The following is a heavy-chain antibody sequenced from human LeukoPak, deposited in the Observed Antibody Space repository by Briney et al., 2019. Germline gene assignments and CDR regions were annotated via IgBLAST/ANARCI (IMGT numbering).Heavy chain of an antibody. V-gene: IGHV3-7*03. CDR2: IKQDGSDK. D-gene: IGHD6-19*01. J-gene: IGHJ4*02. CDR1: GFTFSSYW. Sequence: GGSLRLSCAASGFTFSSYWMSWVRQAPGKGLEWVANIKQDGSDKYYVDSVKGRFTISRDNARNSLYLQMNSLRAEDTAVYYCARVLSRGGWALDYWGQGTLVTVSS. CDR3: ARVLSRGGWALDY.